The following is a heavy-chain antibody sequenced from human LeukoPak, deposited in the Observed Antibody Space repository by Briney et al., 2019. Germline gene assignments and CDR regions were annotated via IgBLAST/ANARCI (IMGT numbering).Heavy chain of an antibody. V-gene: IGHV3-74*01. J-gene: IGHJ6*02. Sequence: GGSLRLSCAASGFTFSSYWMHWVRQAPGKGLVWVARINSDGSSTSYADSVKGRFTISRDNAKNTLYLQMNSLRAEDTAVYYCARGVVGATDCYYYGMDVWGQGTTVTVSS. D-gene: IGHD1-26*01. CDR2: INSDGSST. CDR1: GFTFSSYW. CDR3: ARGVVGATDCYYYGMDV.